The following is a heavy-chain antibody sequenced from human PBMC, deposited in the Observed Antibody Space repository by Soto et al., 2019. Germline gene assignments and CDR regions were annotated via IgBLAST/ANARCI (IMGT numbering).Heavy chain of an antibody. V-gene: IGHV3-23*01. CDR1: GFTFSTYA. J-gene: IGHJ6*02. CDR3: ARDRRRYGMDV. CDR2: VSVSGLNT. Sequence: GGSLRLSCAASGFTFSTYAMAWVRQAPGKGLEWVSGVSVSGLNTDYADPVKGRFYISRDNSKNTVSLHMNSLRAEDTAVYYCARDRRRYGMDVWGQGTTVTVSS.